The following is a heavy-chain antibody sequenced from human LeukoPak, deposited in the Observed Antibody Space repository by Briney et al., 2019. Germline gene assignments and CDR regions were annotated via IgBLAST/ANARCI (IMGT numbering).Heavy chain of an antibody. J-gene: IGHJ2*01. V-gene: IGHV4-4*02. Sequence: SGILSLTCVVSGVSISSSDWWSWVRQSPGKGLEWIGSIYYSGSTYYNPSLKSRVTISVDTSKNQFSLKLSSVTAADTAVYYCARDTTMVKLQGVGYFDLWGRGTLVTVSS. CDR3: ARDTTMVKLQGVGYFDL. CDR2: IYYSGST. CDR1: GVSISSSDW. D-gene: IGHD4-23*01.